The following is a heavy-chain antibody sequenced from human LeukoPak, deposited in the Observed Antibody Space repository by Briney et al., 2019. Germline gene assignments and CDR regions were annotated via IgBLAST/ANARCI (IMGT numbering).Heavy chain of an antibody. CDR2: IYYSGST. V-gene: IGHV4-39*07. CDR3: ARVGVGGSGWSDAFDI. CDR1: GGSISSSSYY. Sequence: PSETLSLTCTVSGGSISSSSYYWGWIRQPPGKGLEWIGSIYYSGSTYYNPSLKSRVTISVDTSKNQFSLKLSSVTAADTAVYYCARVGVGGSGWSDAFDIWGQGTMVTVSS. D-gene: IGHD6-19*01. J-gene: IGHJ3*02.